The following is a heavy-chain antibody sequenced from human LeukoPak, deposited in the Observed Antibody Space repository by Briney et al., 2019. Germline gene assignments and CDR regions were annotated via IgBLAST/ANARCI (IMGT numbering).Heavy chain of an antibody. D-gene: IGHD4-17*01. Sequence: GGSLRLSSAASEFTLSNYWMSWVRQAPGKELEWVANIGQDGSEKYYVDSVKGRFTISRDNAKNSLYLQMNSLRVEDTAVYSCARDLYGPFDYWGQGTLVTVSS. CDR1: EFTLSNYW. CDR3: ARDLYGPFDY. V-gene: IGHV3-7*01. J-gene: IGHJ4*02. CDR2: IGQDGSEK.